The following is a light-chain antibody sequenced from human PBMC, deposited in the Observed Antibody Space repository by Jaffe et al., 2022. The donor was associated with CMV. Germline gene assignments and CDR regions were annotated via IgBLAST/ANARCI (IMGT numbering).Light chain of an antibody. Sequence: SYELTQPPSVSVSPGQTASITCSGDKLGDKYACWYQQKPGQSPVLVIYQDNKRPSGIPERFSGSNSGNTATLTISGTHTMDEADYYCQAWDSSTLVVFGGGTKLTVL. CDR1: KLGDKY. J-gene: IGLJ2*01. CDR3: QAWDSSTLVV. CDR2: QDN. V-gene: IGLV3-1*01.